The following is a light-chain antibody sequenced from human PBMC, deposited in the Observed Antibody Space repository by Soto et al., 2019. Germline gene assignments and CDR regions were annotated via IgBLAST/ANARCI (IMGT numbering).Light chain of an antibody. CDR1: QNISNY. V-gene: IGKV1-33*01. Sequence: DLQMTQSPSSLTATVGDRVTITCQASQNISNYLNWYQQKPGKAPKLLIYDASNLETGVPSRFSGSGSGSDFNFSISSLQPEDIATYYCQEYDNLPITFGQGTRLEIK. CDR3: QEYDNLPIT. J-gene: IGKJ5*01. CDR2: DAS.